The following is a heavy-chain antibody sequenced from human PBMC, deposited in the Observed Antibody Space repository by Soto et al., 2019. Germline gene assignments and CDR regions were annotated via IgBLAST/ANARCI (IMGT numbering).Heavy chain of an antibody. J-gene: IGHJ3*02. CDR3: ARAGYCSSTSCSDAFDI. CDR1: GYTFTSYA. CDR2: INAGNGNT. V-gene: IGHV1-3*01. D-gene: IGHD2-2*01. Sequence: QVQLVQSGAELKKPGASVKVSCKASGYTFTSYAMHWVRQAPGQRLEWMGWINAGNGNTKYSQKFQGRVTITRDTSARTAYVELSSLRSEDTAVYYCARAGYCSSTSCSDAFDIGGQGTMVTVSS.